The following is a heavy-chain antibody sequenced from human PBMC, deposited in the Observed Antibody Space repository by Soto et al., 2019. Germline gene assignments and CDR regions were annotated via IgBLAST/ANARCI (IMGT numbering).Heavy chain of an antibody. CDR1: GFTFSSYT. CDR3: ARDQEPDSDILTGSYKGAFDI. J-gene: IGHJ3*02. D-gene: IGHD3-9*01. CDR2: ISSGGSYI. Sequence: GGSLRLSCAASGFTFSSYTLNWVRQAPGKGLEWVSYISSGGSYIYLADSVRGRFTISRDDAKNLLDLHMNSLRAEDTAVYYCARDQEPDSDILTGSYKGAFDIWGQGTMVTVSS. V-gene: IGHV3-21*06.